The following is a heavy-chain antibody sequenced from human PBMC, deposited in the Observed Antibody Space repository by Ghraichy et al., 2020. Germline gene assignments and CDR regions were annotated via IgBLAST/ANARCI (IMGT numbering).Heavy chain of an antibody. V-gene: IGHV3-48*02. CDR3: ARDLVSPYYGMDV. D-gene: IGHD3-16*01. CDR1: GFTFNSHN. J-gene: IGHJ6*02. CDR2: ISSSSSTI. Sequence: GGSLRLSCAVSGFTFNSHNMTWVRQAPGKGLEWVSYISSSSSTIYYTDSVKGRFTISRDNAKNSLYLQMNSLRDEDTAVYYCARDLVSPYYGMDVWGQGTTGTVSS.